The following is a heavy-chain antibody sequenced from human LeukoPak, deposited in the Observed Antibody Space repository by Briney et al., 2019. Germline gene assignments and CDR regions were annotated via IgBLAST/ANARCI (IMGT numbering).Heavy chain of an antibody. D-gene: IGHD1-20*01. J-gene: IGHJ4*02. Sequence: SETLSLTCTVSGGSIRSYYWTWIRQPPGKGLEWIGYMDYSGSTNYNPSLKSRVTISVDTSKNQFSLKLSSVTAADTAVYYCARPRLTGYFDYWGQGTLVTVSS. CDR1: GGSIRSYY. CDR2: MDYSGST. V-gene: IGHV4-59*08. CDR3: ARPRLTGYFDY.